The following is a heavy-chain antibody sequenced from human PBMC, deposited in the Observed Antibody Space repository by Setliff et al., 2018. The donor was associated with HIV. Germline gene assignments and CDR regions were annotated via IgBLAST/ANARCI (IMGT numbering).Heavy chain of an antibody. D-gene: IGHD3-10*01. CDR2: ISSSNSYK. Sequence: GGSLRLSCAASGFTFNSYSMNWVRQAPGKGLEWVSSISSSNSYKHYADSVKGRFTISRDNAKNSLYLQMNSLRAEDTAVYYCASVLRYYGSGSYPFGYWGQGTLVTVSS. CDR3: ASVLRYYGSGSYPFGY. CDR1: GFTFNSYS. V-gene: IGHV3-21*01. J-gene: IGHJ4*02.